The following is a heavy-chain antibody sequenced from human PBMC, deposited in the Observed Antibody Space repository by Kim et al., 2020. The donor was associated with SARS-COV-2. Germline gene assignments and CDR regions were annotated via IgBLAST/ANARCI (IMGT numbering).Heavy chain of an antibody. V-gene: IGHV4-34*01. D-gene: IGHD3-9*01. CDR2: VNQSGST. CDR3: GRPGYSYFDMDV. J-gene: IGHJ6*02. Sequence: SETLSLTCAVYDGSFSNYYWTWIRQPPGKGLEWIGEVNQSGSTNYNPSLKSRVTISIDTSRKQFSLRLSSVTAADTAVYYCGRPGYSYFDMDVWGQGTT. CDR1: DGSFSNYY.